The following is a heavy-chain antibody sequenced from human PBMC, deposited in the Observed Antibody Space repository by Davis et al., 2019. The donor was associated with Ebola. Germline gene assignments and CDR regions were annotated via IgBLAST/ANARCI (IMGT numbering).Heavy chain of an antibody. CDR1: GGSISSYY. J-gene: IGHJ5*02. CDR3: ARDNFGGGVVMFERWFDP. Sequence: SETLSLTCTVSGGSISSYYWSWIRQPAGKGLEWIGRIYTSGSTNYANNNPSLKSRVTMSVDTSKNQFSLKLSSVTAADTAVYYCARDNFGGGVVMFERWFDPWGQGTLVTVSS. V-gene: IGHV4-4*07. D-gene: IGHD3-3*01. CDR2: IYTSGST.